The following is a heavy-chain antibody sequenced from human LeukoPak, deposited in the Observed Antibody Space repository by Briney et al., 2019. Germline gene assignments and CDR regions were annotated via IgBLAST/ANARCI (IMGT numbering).Heavy chain of an antibody. V-gene: IGHV1-18*01. D-gene: IGHD2-15*01. Sequence: GASVKVSCKASGYIFTSYGISWVRHAHGQGLQLMGLISAYNDNTDYAQHLQGRLTMTTDTSTSTAYMELRSLRSDDTAVYYCARGGSRSAKDRAFDIWGQGTMVTVSS. CDR1: GYIFTSYG. CDR2: ISAYNDNT. J-gene: IGHJ3*02. CDR3: ARGGSRSAKDRAFDI.